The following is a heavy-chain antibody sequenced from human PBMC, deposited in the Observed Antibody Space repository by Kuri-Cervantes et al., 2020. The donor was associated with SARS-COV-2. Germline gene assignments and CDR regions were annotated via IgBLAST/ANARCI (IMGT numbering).Heavy chain of an antibody. CDR1: GVTISSSSYS. V-gene: IGHV4-39*01. J-gene: IGHJ4*02. CDR2: IDYSGST. Sequence: SETLSLTCTVSGVTISSSSYSWGWNRQPPGMGLEWIGSIDYSGSTYYNPSLKSRVTISVDTSKNQFSLKLSSVTAADTAVYYCARGEGPHFVGVPAAATHFDYWGQGTLVTVSS. CDR3: ARGEGPHFVGVPAAATHFDY. D-gene: IGHD2-2*01.